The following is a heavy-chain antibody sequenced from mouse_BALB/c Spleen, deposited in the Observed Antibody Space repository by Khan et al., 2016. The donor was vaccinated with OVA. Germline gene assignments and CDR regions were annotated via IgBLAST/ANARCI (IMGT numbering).Heavy chain of an antibody. J-gene: IGHJ3*01. D-gene: IGHD1-1*02. Sequence: EVELVESGGGLVKPGGSLKLSCAASGFTFSDYYMYWVRQTPEQRLEWVATISDGGSYTYYPDSVKGRFTISRDNAKNNLYLQMSSLKSEDTAMYYCARGGYGGFAYWGQGTLVTVSA. CDR3: ARGGYGGFAY. V-gene: IGHV5-4*02. CDR2: ISDGGSYT. CDR1: GFTFSDYY.